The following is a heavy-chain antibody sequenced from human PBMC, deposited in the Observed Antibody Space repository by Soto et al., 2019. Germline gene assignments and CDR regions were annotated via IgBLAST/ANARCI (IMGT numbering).Heavy chain of an antibody. J-gene: IGHJ3*01. Sequence: ASVKVSCKASGYTFTSYGISWVRQAPGQGLEWMGWISAYNGNTNYAQKLQGRVTMTTDTSTSTAYMELRSLRSDDTAVYYCARGDSSRWSPSLDDSFDFWDQGTMVTGS. D-gene: IGHD6-13*01. CDR2: ISAYNGNT. V-gene: IGHV1-18*01. CDR3: ARGDSSRWSPSLDDSFDF. CDR1: GYTFTSYG.